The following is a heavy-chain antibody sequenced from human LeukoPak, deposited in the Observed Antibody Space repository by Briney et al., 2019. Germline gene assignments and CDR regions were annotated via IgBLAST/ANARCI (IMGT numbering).Heavy chain of an antibody. J-gene: IGHJ4*02. CDR2: ISYDGSNK. D-gene: IGHD6-19*01. Sequence: GGSLRLSCAASGFTFSSYGMHWVRQAPGKGLEWVAVISYDGSNKYYADFVKGRFTISRDNSKNALYLQMNSLRAEDTAVYYCAKPDSSGWYYDDYWGQGTLVTGSS. CDR3: AKPDSSGWYYDDY. V-gene: IGHV3-30*18. CDR1: GFTFSSYG.